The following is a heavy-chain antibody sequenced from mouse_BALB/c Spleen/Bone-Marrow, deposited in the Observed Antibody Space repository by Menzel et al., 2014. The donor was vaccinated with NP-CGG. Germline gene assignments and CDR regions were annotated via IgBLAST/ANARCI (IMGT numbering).Heavy chain of an antibody. CDR2: VNPNNGGT. V-gene: IGHV1-18*01. D-gene: IGHD1-2*01. Sequence: EVQLQQSGPELVKPGASVKISCKTSGYTFTEYTMHWVKQSHGKSLEWIGGVNPNNGGTIYNQKFKGKATLTVDKSSSAAYMELRSLTSEDSAVYYCARKDYGYNYVMDYWGQGTSVTVSS. J-gene: IGHJ4*01. CDR1: GYTFTEYT. CDR3: ARKDYGYNYVMDY.